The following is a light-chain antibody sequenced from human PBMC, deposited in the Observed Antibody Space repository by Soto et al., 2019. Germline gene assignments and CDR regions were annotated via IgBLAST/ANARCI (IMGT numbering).Light chain of an antibody. V-gene: IGKV3D-15*01. CDR2: GAS. Sequence: EIVMTQSPGTLSVSPGEGATLSCGASQSVSSNLAWYQQKPGQAPRLLIYGASTRATGIPARFSGSGSGTTFTLTISNLQSEDFAVYYCQQYHNWVTFGGGTKVEI. CDR1: QSVSSN. CDR3: QQYHNWVT. J-gene: IGKJ4*01.